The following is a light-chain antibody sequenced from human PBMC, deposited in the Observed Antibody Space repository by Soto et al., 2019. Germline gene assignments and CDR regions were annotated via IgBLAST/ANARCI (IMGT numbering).Light chain of an antibody. J-gene: IGKJ1*01. V-gene: IGKV1-5*03. CDR2: KAS. CDR1: QSVSNW. CDR3: QQYNSYPT. Sequence: DIQMTQSPSTLSASVGDRVTITCRASQSVSNWLAWYQQKPGKAPKLLINKASSLESGVPSRFSGSGSGTEFTLTISSLQPDDFATYYCQQYNSYPTFGQGTKVEIK.